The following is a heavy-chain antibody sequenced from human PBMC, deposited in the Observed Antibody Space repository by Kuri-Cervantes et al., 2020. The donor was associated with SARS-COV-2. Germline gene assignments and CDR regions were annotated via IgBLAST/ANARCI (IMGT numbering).Heavy chain of an antibody. Sequence: SETLSLTCTVSGYSISSGYYWGWIRQPPGKGLEWVGSIYHSGSTYYNPSLKSRVTISVDTSKNQFSLKLSSVTAADTAVYYCARGGYLYGMDVWGQGTTVTVSS. V-gene: IGHV4-38-2*02. CDR3: ARGGYLYGMDV. CDR2: IYHSGST. D-gene: IGHD5-18*01. CDR1: GYSISSGYY. J-gene: IGHJ6*02.